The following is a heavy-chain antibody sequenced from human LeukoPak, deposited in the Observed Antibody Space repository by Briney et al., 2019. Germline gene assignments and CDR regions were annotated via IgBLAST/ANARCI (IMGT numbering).Heavy chain of an antibody. CDR2: ISRGGST. D-gene: IGHD3-10*01. Sequence: GGSLRLACAASGLTVSYNYMSWVRQAPGKGREWVSVISRGGSTYYADSVKGRFTISGDNSKNTLYLQMNSLRAEDTAVYYCAKAPTGGHYYGSGSHFDYWGQGPLVTVSS. J-gene: IGHJ4*02. CDR3: AKAPTGGHYYGSGSHFDY. V-gene: IGHV3-53*01. CDR1: GLTVSYNY.